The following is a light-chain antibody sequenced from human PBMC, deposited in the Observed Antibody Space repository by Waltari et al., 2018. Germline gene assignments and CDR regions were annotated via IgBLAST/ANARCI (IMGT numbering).Light chain of an antibody. CDR3: QSHDANHYVV. CDR1: SGRLARNY. V-gene: IGLV6-57*03. J-gene: IGLJ2*01. CDR2: EDN. Sequence: NFMLTQPHSVSESPGQTVTIPCTRRSGRLARNYVQWYQRRPGSVPTTVIYEDNQRPSGVPDRFSGSIDSSSNSASLTISGLQTEDEADYYCQSHDANHYVVFGGGTKVTVL.